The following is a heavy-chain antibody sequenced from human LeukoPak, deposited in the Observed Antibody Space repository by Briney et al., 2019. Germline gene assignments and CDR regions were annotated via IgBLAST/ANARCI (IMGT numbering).Heavy chain of an antibody. Sequence: WASVKVSCKASGYTFTYYYMHWVRQAPGQGLEWMGIINPSSGSTSYAQKFQGRVTMTRDTSTSTVYMDVSSLRSDDTAVYYCATIAAYDAEYLQHWGQGTLVTVSS. D-gene: IGHD6-6*01. CDR1: GYTFTYYY. CDR3: ATIAAYDAEYLQH. J-gene: IGHJ1*01. V-gene: IGHV1-46*01. CDR2: INPSSGST.